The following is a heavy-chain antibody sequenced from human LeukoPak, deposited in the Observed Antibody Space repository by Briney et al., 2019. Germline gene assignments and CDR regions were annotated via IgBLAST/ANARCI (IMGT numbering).Heavy chain of an antibody. CDR3: ARGGMVRGDRLDY. V-gene: IGHV1-8*03. CDR2: MNPNSGNT. J-gene: IGHJ4*02. Sequence: ASVKVSCKASGYTFTSYDINWVRQAPGQGLEWMGWMNPNSGNTGYAQKFQGRVTITRNTSISTAYMELSSLRSEDTAVYYCARGGMVRGDRLDYWGQGTLVTVSS. D-gene: IGHD3-10*01. CDR1: GYTFTSYD.